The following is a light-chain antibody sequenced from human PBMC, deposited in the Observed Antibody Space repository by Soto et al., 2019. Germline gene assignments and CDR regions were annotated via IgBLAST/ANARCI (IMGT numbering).Light chain of an antibody. V-gene: IGKV1-6*01. J-gene: IGKJ1*01. CDR3: QHMRT. CDR1: QDIRKD. Sequence: AIQMTQSPSSLSASVGDRVTITCRASQDIRKDLAWYQQKPGKAPQILVYGASTLQTGVASRFSGSGSATDFTLTISSLQPEDSAAYYCQHMRTFGQGTKVDIK. CDR2: GAS.